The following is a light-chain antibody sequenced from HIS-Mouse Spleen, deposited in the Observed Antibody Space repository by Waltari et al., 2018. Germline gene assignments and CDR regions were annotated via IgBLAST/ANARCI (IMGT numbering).Light chain of an antibody. J-gene: IGLJ3*02. CDR2: EGS. CDR3: CSYAGSSTWV. CDR1: STHVGSYNL. V-gene: IGLV2-23*01. Sequence: QSALTQPASVSRSPGQSITISCTGTSTHVGSYNLVPWYPQHPGKAPKLMIYEGSKRPSGVSNRFSGSKSGNTASLTISGLQAEDEADYYCCSYAGSSTWVFGGGTKLTVL.